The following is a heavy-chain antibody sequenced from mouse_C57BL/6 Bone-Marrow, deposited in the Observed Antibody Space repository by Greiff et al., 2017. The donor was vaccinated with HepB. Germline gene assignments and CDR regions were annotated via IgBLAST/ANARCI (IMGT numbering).Heavy chain of an antibody. J-gene: IGHJ4*01. Sequence: VMLVESGPELVKPGASVKISCKASGYAFSSSWMNWVKQRPGKGLEWIGRIYPGDGDTNYNGKFKGKATLTADKSSSTAYMQLSSLTSEDSAVYFCARGQLKAMDYWGQGTSVTVSS. D-gene: IGHD3-2*02. CDR1: GYAFSSSW. V-gene: IGHV1-82*01. CDR3: ARGQLKAMDY. CDR2: IYPGDGDT.